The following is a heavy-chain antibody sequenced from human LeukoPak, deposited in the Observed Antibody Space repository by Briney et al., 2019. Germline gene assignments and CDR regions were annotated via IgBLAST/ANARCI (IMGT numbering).Heavy chain of an antibody. Sequence: GASVKVSCKASGYTFTDYYIHWVRQAPGQGLEWVGWINPNSGVTNYAQKFQGRVTMTRDSSISTAYMELTRLASDDTAVYYCARDGVVLVLDVIRLNWFDPWGRGTLVTVSS. CDR1: GYTFTDYY. CDR2: INPNSGVT. V-gene: IGHV1-2*02. CDR3: ARDGVVLVLDVIRLNWFDP. D-gene: IGHD2/OR15-2a*01. J-gene: IGHJ5*02.